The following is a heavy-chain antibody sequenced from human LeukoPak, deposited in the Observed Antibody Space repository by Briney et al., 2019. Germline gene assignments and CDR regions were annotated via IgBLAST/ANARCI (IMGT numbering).Heavy chain of an antibody. J-gene: IGHJ6*02. CDR2: INPNSGGT. CDR3: ARTYNWSHPGHTYYYYYGMDV. Sequence: ASVKVSCKASGYTFTGYYMHWVRQAPGQGLEWMGWINPNSGGTNYAQKFQGRVTMTRDTSISTAYMELSRLRSDDTAVYYCARTYNWSHPGHTYYYYYGMDVWGQGTTVTVSS. V-gene: IGHV1-2*02. CDR1: GYTFTGYY. D-gene: IGHD1-20*01.